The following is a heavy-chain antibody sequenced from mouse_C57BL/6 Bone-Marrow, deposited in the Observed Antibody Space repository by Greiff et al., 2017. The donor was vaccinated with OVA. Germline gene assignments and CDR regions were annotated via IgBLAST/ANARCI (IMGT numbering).Heavy chain of an antibody. Sequence: EVQLQQSGAELVRPGASVKLSCTASGFNIKDDYMHWVKQRPEQGLEWIGWIDPENGDTEYASKFQGKATITADTSSNTAYLQLSSLTSEDTAVYYCTRVYTYFDYWGQGTTLTVSS. CDR1: GFNIKDDY. V-gene: IGHV14-4*01. J-gene: IGHJ2*01. CDR3: TRVYTYFDY. CDR2: IDPENGDT. D-gene: IGHD2-12*01.